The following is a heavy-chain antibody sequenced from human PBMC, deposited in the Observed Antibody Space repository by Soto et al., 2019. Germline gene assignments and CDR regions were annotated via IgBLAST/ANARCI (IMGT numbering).Heavy chain of an antibody. D-gene: IGHD3-10*01. CDR3: AMENSGSAFDI. CDR1: GFIFLDWF. CDR2: INSYWSST. J-gene: IGHJ3*02. Sequence: GGSLRLSCAASGFIFLDWFMSWIRQAPWKGLVWFSRINSYWSSTSYAESVKGLFAISRDNAENTLYLQMNILRGEDTAVYYCAMENSGSAFDIWGQGTMVTVSS. V-gene: IGHV3-74*01.